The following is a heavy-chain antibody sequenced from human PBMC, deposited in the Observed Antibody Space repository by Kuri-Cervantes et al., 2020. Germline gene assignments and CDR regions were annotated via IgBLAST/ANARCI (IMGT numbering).Heavy chain of an antibody. Sequence: KISCKASGYTFTGYYMHWVRQAPGQGLEWMGGIIPIFGTANYAQKFQGRVTITADESTSTAYIELSSLGSEDTAVYYCARANLYDSSGYYLGFDYWGQGTLVTVSS. D-gene: IGHD3-22*01. CDR2: IIPIFGTA. V-gene: IGHV1-69*01. CDR1: GYTFTGYY. J-gene: IGHJ4*02. CDR3: ARANLYDSSGYYLGFDY.